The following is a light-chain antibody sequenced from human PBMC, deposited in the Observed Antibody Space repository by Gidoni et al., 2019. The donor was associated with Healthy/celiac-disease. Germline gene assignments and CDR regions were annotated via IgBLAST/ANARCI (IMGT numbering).Light chain of an antibody. V-gene: IGKV1-5*03. CDR3: QQYNSYSLT. CDR1: QSISSW. Sequence: DIQMTQSPSTLSASVGDRVTITCRASQSISSWLAWYQQKPGKAPKLLIYKASSLESGVPSRFSGSGSGTEFTLTISSLQPDDVATYYCQQYNSYSLTFXGXTKVEIK. J-gene: IGKJ4*01. CDR2: KAS.